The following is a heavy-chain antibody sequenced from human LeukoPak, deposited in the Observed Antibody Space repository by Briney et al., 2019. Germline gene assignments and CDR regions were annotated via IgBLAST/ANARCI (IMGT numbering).Heavy chain of an antibody. CDR3: ARDWGYSGNDVLRFFDP. Sequence: SETLSLNCTVSGYSITSGYYWGWIRQPPGEWLEWIGSINHGGTTYYKSSLKSRVTLSADMTTNQFSLSLMSVTAADTAVYYCARDWGYSGNDVLRFFDPWGQGTLVTVSS. J-gene: IGHJ5*02. V-gene: IGHV4-38-2*02. CDR2: INHGGTT. D-gene: IGHD5-12*01. CDR1: GYSITSGYY.